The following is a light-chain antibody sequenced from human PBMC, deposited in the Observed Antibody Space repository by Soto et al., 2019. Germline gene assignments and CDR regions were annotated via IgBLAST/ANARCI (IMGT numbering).Light chain of an antibody. J-gene: IGKJ4*01. CDR3: QQYNNSPLT. V-gene: IGKV1-5*03. CDR1: QSISSW. Sequence: DIQMTQSPSTLSASVGDRVTITCRASQSISSWLAWYQQKPGKAPKLLIYKASSLESGVPSRFSGRGSGTEFTLTISSLQPDDFASYYCQQYNNSPLTFGGGTKVDIK. CDR2: KAS.